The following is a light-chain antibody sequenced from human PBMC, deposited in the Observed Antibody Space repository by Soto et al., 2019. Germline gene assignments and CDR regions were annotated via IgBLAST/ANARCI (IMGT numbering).Light chain of an antibody. Sequence: EIVLTQSPGTLPLSPGERATLSCRASQSLSSYYLAWYQQKPGQAPRLLIYAASSRATGIPDRFSGGGSGTDFTLTISRLEPEDFAVYYCQQCGSSPWTFGQGTKVDIK. CDR2: AAS. CDR3: QQCGSSPWT. CDR1: QSLSSYY. J-gene: IGKJ1*01. V-gene: IGKV3-20*01.